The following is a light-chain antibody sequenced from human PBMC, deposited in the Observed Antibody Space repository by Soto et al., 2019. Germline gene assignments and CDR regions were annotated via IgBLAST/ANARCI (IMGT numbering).Light chain of an antibody. J-gene: IGKJ1*01. CDR2: DAS. CDR3: QQYNDYLPWT. Sequence: DIQMTQSPSTLTASVGDRVTITCRASQSISKWLAWYQQKPGKAPKVLIFDASILESGVPSRFSGSGSGTEFTLTISSLQPDDFATYYCQQYNDYLPWTFGPGTKVDIK. V-gene: IGKV1-5*01. CDR1: QSISKW.